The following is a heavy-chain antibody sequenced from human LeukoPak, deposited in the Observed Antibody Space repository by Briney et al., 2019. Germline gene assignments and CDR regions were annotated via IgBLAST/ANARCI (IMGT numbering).Heavy chain of an antibody. V-gene: IGHV3-30*18. Sequence: GGPLRLSCAASGFTFSSYAMHWVRQSLGKGLERVAVMSYDGFNKYYADSVKGRFTISRDNSKNTLYLQMNSLRAEDTAVYYSAKTKGYSYGYYFDYWGQGTLVTVSS. CDR1: GFTFSSYA. CDR3: AKTKGYSYGYYFDY. J-gene: IGHJ4*02. CDR2: MSYDGFNK. D-gene: IGHD5-18*01.